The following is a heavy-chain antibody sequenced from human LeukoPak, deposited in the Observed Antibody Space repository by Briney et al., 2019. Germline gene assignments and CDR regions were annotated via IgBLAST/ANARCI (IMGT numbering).Heavy chain of an antibody. CDR1: RFTFDNYA. Sequence: GGSLRLSCAASRFTFDNYAMSWVRQAPGKGLEWVSSISSSGDITFYADSVKGRFTISRDNSKYALYLQMNSLRADDAAVYYCAKDRPNYYGSNGHYYRRDGDYWGQGTLVTVS. J-gene: IGHJ4*02. V-gene: IGHV3-23*01. CDR2: ISSSGDIT. CDR3: AKDRPNYYGSNGHYYRRDGDY. D-gene: IGHD3-22*01.